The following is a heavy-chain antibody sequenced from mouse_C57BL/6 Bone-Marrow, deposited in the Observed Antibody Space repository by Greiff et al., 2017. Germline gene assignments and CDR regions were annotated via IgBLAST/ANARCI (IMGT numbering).Heavy chain of an antibody. V-gene: IGHV5-4*01. CDR2: ISDGGSYT. Sequence: DVQLVESGGGLVKPGGSLKLSCAASGFTFSSYAMSWVRQTPENRLEWVATISDGGSYTYYPDNVKGRFTISRDNDKNNLYLQMSHLKSESTAMYYCARIYYGDPYYYAMNDWGRGTSVTVSS. CDR3: ARIYYGDPYYYAMND. J-gene: IGHJ4*01. CDR1: GFTFSSYA. D-gene: IGHD2-13*01.